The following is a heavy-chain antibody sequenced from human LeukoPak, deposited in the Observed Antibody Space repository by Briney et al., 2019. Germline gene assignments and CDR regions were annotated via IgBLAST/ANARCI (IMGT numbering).Heavy chain of an antibody. D-gene: IGHD2-15*01. J-gene: IGHJ6*02. CDR2: INGDGRNI. CDR3: AKGYCSGGSCYSAYYYYGMDV. Sequence: GSLRLSCVASGFTFSSYWMHWVRQDPRKGLVWVSRINGDGRNINYADSVRGRFTISRDNAKNTLYLQMNSLRAEDTALYYCAKGYCSGGSCYSAYYYYGMDVWGQGTTVTVSS. CDR1: GFTFSSYW. V-gene: IGHV3-74*01.